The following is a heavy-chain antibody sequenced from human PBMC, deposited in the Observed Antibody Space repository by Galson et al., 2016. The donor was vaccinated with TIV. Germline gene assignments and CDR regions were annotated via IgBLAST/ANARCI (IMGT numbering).Heavy chain of an antibody. CDR1: GFTVSSNY. CDR3: ASDSYCPHDVCYDPPV. Sequence: SLRLSCAASGFTVSSNYMSWVRQAPGKGLEWVSVISAGDITYYTDPGKGRFTNSRDNSKNTLYLQMNSLIAEDTAVYYCASDSYCPHDVCYDPPVWGQGTLVTVSS. V-gene: IGHV3-66*01. D-gene: IGHD2-8*01. CDR2: ISAGDIT. J-gene: IGHJ4*02.